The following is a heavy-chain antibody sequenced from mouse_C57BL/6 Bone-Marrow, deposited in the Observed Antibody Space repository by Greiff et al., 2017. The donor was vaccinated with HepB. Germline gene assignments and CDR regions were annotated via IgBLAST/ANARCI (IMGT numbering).Heavy chain of an antibody. V-gene: IGHV5-16*01. CDR1: GFTFSDYY. Sequence: EVQLAESEGGLVQPGSSMKLSCTASGFTFSDYYMAWVRQVPEKGLEWVANINYDGSSTYYLDSLKSRFIISRDNANNNLYLQMSSLKSEDTTTYYCPRGLDYFHHWGQGTTLTVCS. J-gene: IGHJ2*01. CDR2: INYDGSST. CDR3: PRGLDYFHH.